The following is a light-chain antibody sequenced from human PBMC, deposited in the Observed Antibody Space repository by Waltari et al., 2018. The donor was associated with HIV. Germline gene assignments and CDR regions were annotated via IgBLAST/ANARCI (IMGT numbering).Light chain of an antibody. V-gene: IGLV1-40*01. CDR2: SNS. CDR3: QSYDNGLSTWV. CDR1: SSNLGAGYD. Sequence: QSVLTPPPSVSGAPGQRVTISCSGRSSNLGAGYDVHWGQLLPGRAPYVAMSSNSTRPSGVPGRFSGSKSATAASLAITGLQAEDEGDYYCQSYDNGLSTWVFGGGTKLTVL. J-gene: IGLJ3*02.